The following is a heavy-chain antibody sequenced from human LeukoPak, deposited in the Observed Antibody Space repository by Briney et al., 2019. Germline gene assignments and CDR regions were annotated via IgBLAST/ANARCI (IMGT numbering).Heavy chain of an antibody. J-gene: IGHJ5*02. CDR2: ISAYNGNT. D-gene: IGHD6-13*01. CDR1: GYTFTSYG. V-gene: IGHV1-18*01. CDR3: ARAVWEQQLVHWFDP. Sequence: GASVKVSCKASGYTFTSYGISWVRQSPGQGLEWMGWISAYNGNTNYAQKLQGRVTMTTDTSTSTAYMELRSLRSDDTAVYYCARAVWEQQLVHWFDPWGQGTLVTVSS.